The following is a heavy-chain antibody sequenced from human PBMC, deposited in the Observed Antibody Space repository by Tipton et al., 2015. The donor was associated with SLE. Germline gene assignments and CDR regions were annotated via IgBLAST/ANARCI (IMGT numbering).Heavy chain of an antibody. CDR1: GGSISSSTHY. CDR2: INHRGST. V-gene: IGHV4-34*01. CDR3: AKGTVELEIQSAFDI. Sequence: TLSLTCAVYGGSISSSTHYWAWIRQPPGKGVEWIGEINHRGSTNYNPSLKSRVTMSVDTSKNQFSLKLTSVTAADTAVYYCAKGTVELEIQSAFDIWGQGTMVTVSS. D-gene: IGHD1-7*01. J-gene: IGHJ3*02.